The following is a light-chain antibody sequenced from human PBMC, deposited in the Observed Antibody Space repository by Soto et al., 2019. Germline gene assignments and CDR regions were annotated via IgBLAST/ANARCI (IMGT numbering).Light chain of an antibody. CDR3: SSYTSSSTYV. CDR1: SSDVGSHNR. J-gene: IGLJ1*01. Sequence: QSALTQPPSVSGSPGQSVTISCTGTSSDVGSHNRVSWYQQPPGTAPKLMIYEVSNRPSGVPDRFSGSKSGNTASLTISGLQAEDEADYYCSSYTSSSTYVFGTGTKLTVL. V-gene: IGLV2-18*02. CDR2: EVS.